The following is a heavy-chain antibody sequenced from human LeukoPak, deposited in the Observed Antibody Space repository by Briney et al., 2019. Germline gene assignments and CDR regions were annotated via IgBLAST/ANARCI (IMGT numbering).Heavy chain of an antibody. V-gene: IGHV1-18*01. Sequence: GASVKLSCKASGYTFTSYGISWVRQAPGQGLEWMGWISAYNGNTNYAQKLQGRVTMTTDTSKSTAYRELRSLRCDDTAVYYCARDLSSYYDSSGYYCFDYWGQGTLVTVSS. D-gene: IGHD3-22*01. CDR2: ISAYNGNT. J-gene: IGHJ4*02. CDR3: ARDLSSYYDSSGYYCFDY. CDR1: GYTFTSYG.